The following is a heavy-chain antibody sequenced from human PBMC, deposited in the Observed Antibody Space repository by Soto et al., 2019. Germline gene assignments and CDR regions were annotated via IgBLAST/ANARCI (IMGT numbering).Heavy chain of an antibody. J-gene: IGHJ5*02. CDR2: IYHSGTT. D-gene: IGHD2-2*01. V-gene: IGHV4-31*03. CDR3: ARVRGNPLLGWFDP. CDR1: GGSISSGGYY. Sequence: QVQLQETGPGLVKPSQTLSLTCTVSGGSISSGGYYWSWIRQHPGKGLEGVGYIYHSGTTYYNPTIKSRVTISGDTSKNQVTLKLTAVTAADTAVYYCARVRGNPLLGWFDPWGQGTLVTVSS.